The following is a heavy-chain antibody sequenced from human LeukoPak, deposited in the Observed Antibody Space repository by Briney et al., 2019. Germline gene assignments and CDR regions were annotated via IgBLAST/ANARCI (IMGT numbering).Heavy chain of an antibody. Sequence: ASVKVSCKASGYTFTSYLISWVRQVPGQGLEWMGWISGHNGNTDYAQKFKDRVTLSTDTSTSTAYMELRSLTSDDSAVYYCARIWAGFQLVGDFWGQGPRFTVS. D-gene: IGHD3/OR15-3a*01. V-gene: IGHV1-18*01. J-gene: IGHJ4*02. CDR3: ARIWAGFQLVGDF. CDR2: ISGHNGNT. CDR1: GYTFTSYL.